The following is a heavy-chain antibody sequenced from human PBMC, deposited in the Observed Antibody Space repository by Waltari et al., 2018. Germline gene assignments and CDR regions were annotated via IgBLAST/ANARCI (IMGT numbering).Heavy chain of an antibody. Sequence: QLQLQESGPGLVKPSATLSLPCTVSCGSISSSSYYWGWIRQPPGKGLEWIGCIPYSGGTYYNPSLKSRVTISVATSKNQFSLKLSSVPAAETAVYDGARHLRRGNWFDPWGQGTLVTVAS. CDR2: IPYSGGT. D-gene: IGHD3-16*01. CDR3: ARHLRRGNWFDP. V-gene: IGHV4-39*07. CDR1: CGSISSSSYY. J-gene: IGHJ5*02.